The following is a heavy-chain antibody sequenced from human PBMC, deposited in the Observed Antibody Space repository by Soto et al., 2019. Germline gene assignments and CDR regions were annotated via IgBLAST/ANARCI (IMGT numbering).Heavy chain of an antibody. CDR1: GFTFSSYS. J-gene: IGHJ4*02. Sequence: EVQLVESGGGLVKPGGSLRLSCAASGFTFSSYSMNWVRQAPGKGLEWVSSISSSSSYIYYADSVKGRFTISRDNAKNSLYLQMNSLRAEDTAVYYCARGPVAVAAWSAYWGQGTLVTVSS. CDR2: ISSSSSYI. CDR3: ARGPVAVAAWSAY. V-gene: IGHV3-21*01. D-gene: IGHD6-19*01.